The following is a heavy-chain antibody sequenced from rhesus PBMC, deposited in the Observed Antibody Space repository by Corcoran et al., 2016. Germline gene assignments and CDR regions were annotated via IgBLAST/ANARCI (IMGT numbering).Heavy chain of an antibody. D-gene: IGHD6-13*01. V-gene: IGHV4-169*01. CDR1: GGSISSSS. CDR2: IYGCGSRT. CDR3: ARGSSSWPGPTFDY. Sequence: QLQLQESGPGLVTPSETLSVTCAVSGGSISSSSWSWIRPAPGKGLEWIGYIYGCGSRTKHTPSLKSRGTLPVDTSKNQLSLKLSAVTTADTAVYYCARGSSSWPGPTFDYWGQGVLVTVSS. J-gene: IGHJ4*01.